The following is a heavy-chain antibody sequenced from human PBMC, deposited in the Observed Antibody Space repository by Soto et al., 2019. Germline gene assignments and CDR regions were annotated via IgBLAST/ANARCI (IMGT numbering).Heavy chain of an antibody. D-gene: IGHD5-12*01. CDR1: GFTFSSYG. J-gene: IGHJ4*02. Sequence: QVQLVESGGGVVQPGRSLRLSCAASGFTFSSYGMHWVRQAPGKGLEWVAVISYDGSNKYYADSVKGRFTISRDNSKNTLYPQMNSLRAEDTAVYYCAKPGARAYSGYDPFDYWGQGTMVTVSS. CDR2: ISYDGSNK. V-gene: IGHV3-30*18. CDR3: AKPGARAYSGYDPFDY.